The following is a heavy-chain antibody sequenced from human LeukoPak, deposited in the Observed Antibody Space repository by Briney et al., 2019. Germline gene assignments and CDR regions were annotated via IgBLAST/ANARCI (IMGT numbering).Heavy chain of an antibody. CDR3: PRDICGGDCYPCGGY. D-gene: IGHD2-21*02. CDR2: IRYDGSNR. J-gene: IGHJ4*02. V-gene: IGHV3-30*02. CDR1: GFTFSSYG. Sequence: GGSLRLSCAASGFTFSSYGMHWVRQAPGKGLEWVAFIRYDGSNRYYADSVKGRFTISRDNSKNTLYLQMNSLRAEDTAVYYCPRDICGGDCYPCGGYWGQGTLVTVSS.